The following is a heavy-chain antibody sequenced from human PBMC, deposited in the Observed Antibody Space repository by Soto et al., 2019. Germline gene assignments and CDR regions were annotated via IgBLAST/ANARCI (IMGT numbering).Heavy chain of an antibody. Sequence: QVQLQQWGAGLLKPSETLSLTCAVYGGSFSGYYWSWIRQPPGQGLEWIGEINHSGSTNYNPSLKSRDTIAVDTSKNQVSLKLSSVTDADTAVYYCARARIAVAKYFQHWGQGTLVTVSS. J-gene: IGHJ1*01. V-gene: IGHV4-34*01. D-gene: IGHD6-19*01. CDR3: ARARIAVAKYFQH. CDR1: GGSFSGYY. CDR2: INHSGST.